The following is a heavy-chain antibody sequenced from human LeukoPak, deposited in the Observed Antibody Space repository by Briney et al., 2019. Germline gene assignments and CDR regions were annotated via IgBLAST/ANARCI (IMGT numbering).Heavy chain of an antibody. CDR2: ISSSSSYI. CDR3: ASRPRFDTRGYYVDY. V-gene: IGHV3-21*01. D-gene: IGHD3-22*01. CDR1: GFTFSSYS. J-gene: IGHJ4*02. Sequence: GGSLRLSCAASGFTFSSYSMNWVRQAPGKGLEWVSSISSSSSYIYYADSVKGRFTISRDNAKNSLYLQMNSLRDEDTAVYYCASRPRFDTRGYYVDYWGQGSLVTVSS.